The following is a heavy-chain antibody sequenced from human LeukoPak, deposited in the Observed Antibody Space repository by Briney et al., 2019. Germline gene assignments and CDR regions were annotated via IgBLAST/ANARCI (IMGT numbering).Heavy chain of an antibody. CDR1: GGSISSGDYY. J-gene: IGHJ6*03. V-gene: IGHV4-30-4*01. Sequence: PSQTLSLTCTVSGGSISSGDYYWSWIRQPPGKGLEWIGYIYYSGSTYYNPSLKSRVTISVDTSKNQFSLKLSSVTAADTAVYYCARVMDYYYYYMDVWGKGTTVTVSS. D-gene: IGHD3-10*01. CDR3: ARVMDYYYYYMDV. CDR2: IYYSGST.